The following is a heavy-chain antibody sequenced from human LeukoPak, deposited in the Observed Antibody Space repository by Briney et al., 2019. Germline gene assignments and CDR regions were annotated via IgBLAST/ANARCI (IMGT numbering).Heavy chain of an antibody. Sequence: PSGTLSLTCTVSGGSISSYYWSWIRQPPGKGLEWIGYIYYSGSTNYNPSLKSRVTMSVDTSQNQFSLKLGSVTAADTAVYYCAREGTMIAPGFDCWGQGTLVTVSS. CDR3: AREGTMIAPGFDC. D-gene: IGHD3-22*01. J-gene: IGHJ4*02. V-gene: IGHV4-59*01. CDR1: GGSISSYY. CDR2: IYYSGST.